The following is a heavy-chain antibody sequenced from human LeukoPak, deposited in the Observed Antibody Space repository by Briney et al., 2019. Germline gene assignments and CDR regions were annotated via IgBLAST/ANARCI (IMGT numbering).Heavy chain of an antibody. Sequence: PSETLSLTCTVSGGSISSSSYYWGWIRQPPGKGLEWIGSIYYSGSTYYNPSLKSRVTISVDTSKNQFSLKLSSVTAADTAVYYCARDQGYSYGSTGFYFDYWGQGTLVTVSS. CDR3: ARDQGYSYGSTGFYFDY. CDR1: GGSISSSSYY. J-gene: IGHJ4*02. D-gene: IGHD5-18*01. CDR2: IYYSGST. V-gene: IGHV4-39*07.